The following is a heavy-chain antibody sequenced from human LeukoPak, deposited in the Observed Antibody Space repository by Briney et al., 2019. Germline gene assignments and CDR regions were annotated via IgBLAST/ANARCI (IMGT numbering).Heavy chain of an antibody. D-gene: IGHD3-9*01. CDR2: IYHSGST. Sequence: GSLRLSCAASGFTFSSYAMSWVRQPPGKGLEWIGEIYHSGSTNYNPSLKSRVTISVDKSKNQFSLKLSSVTAADTAVYYCAKYYDILTGRNWFDPWGQGTLVTVSS. V-gene: IGHV4-4*02. CDR1: GFTFSSYAM. CDR3: AKYYDILTGRNWFDP. J-gene: IGHJ5*02.